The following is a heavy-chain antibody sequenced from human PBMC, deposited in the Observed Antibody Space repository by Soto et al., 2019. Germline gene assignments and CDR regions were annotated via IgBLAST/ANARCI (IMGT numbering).Heavy chain of an antibody. V-gene: IGHV4-30-4*01. J-gene: IGHJ4*02. CDR2: IYYSGST. CDR3: ARVSFRLDY. D-gene: IGHD3-16*02. CDR1: GGSISSGDYY. Sequence: QVQLQESGPGLVKPSQTLSLTCTVSGGSISSGDYYWSWIRQPPGKGLEWIGYIYYSGSTYYNPSRXXRXTXXVDTSKNQFSLKLSSVTAADTAVYYCARVSFRLDYWGQGTLVTVSS.